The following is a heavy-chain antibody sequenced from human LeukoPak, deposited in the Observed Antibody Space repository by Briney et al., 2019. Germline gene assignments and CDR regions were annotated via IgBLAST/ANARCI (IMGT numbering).Heavy chain of an antibody. Sequence: GGSLRLSCAASGFTFSSYWMSWVRQAPGKGLEWVSFIYSAGNTHYSDSVKGRFTISIDNSKNTLYLQMNSLRAEDTAVYYCARRAGAYTHPYDYWGQGTLVTVSS. D-gene: IGHD3-16*01. J-gene: IGHJ4*02. CDR2: IYSAGNT. V-gene: IGHV3-53*01. CDR3: ARRAGAYTHPYDY. CDR1: GFTFSSYW.